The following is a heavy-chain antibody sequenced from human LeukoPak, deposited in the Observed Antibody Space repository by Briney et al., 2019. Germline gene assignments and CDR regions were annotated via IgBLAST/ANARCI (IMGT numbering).Heavy chain of an antibody. CDR3: ARTTVTTGFDY. Sequence: GSLRLSCAASGFTFNSYWMNWVRQAPGKGLEWIGEINHSGSTNYNPSLKSRVTISVDTSKNQFSLKLSSVTAADTAVYYCARTTVTTGFDYWGQGTLVTVSS. J-gene: IGHJ4*02. V-gene: IGHV4-34*01. CDR2: INHSGST. D-gene: IGHD4-17*01. CDR1: GFTFNSYW.